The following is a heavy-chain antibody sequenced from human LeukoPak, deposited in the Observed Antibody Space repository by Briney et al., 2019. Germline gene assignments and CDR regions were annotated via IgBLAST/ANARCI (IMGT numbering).Heavy chain of an antibody. CDR1: GFTFSDFA. V-gene: IGHV3-23*01. CDR2: ISGNGGST. Sequence: GGSLRLSCAASGFTFSDFAMNWVRQAPGKGLEWVTAISGNGGSTYYADSVKGRFTISRDNAKNSLYLQMNSLRAEDTAVYYCARERLNDAFDIWGQGTMVTVSS. J-gene: IGHJ3*02. CDR3: ARERLNDAFDI. D-gene: IGHD1-1*01.